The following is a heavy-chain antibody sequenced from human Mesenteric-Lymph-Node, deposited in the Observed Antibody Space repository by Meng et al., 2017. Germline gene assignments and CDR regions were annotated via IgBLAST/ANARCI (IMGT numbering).Heavy chain of an antibody. V-gene: IGHV4-34*01. CDR2: INHSGST. Sequence: SETLSLTCAVYGGSFSGYYWSWIRQPPGKGLEWIGEINHSGSTNYNPSLKSRVTISVDTSKNQFSLKLSSVTAADTAVYYCARFGGYGSGSDSSGYYYFDYWGQGTLVTVSS. CDR3: ARFGGYGSGSDSSGYYYFDY. CDR1: GGSFSGYY. J-gene: IGHJ4*02. D-gene: IGHD3-22*01.